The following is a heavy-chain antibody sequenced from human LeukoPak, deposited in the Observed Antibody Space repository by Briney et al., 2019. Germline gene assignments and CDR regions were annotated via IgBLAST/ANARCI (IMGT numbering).Heavy chain of an antibody. CDR3: AGVGKLPRGYSQT. CDR1: GGTFSSYA. V-gene: IGHV1-69*05. CDR2: IIPIFGTA. D-gene: IGHD5-18*01. J-gene: IGHJ5*02. Sequence: SVKVSCKASGGTFSSYAISWVRQAPGQGLEWMGGIIPIFGTANYAQKFQGRVTITTDESTSTAYMELSSLRSEDTAGYYCAGVGKLPRGYSQTWGQGTLVTGSS.